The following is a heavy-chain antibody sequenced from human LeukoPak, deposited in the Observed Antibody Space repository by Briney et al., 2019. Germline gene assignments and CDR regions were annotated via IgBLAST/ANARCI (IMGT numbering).Heavy chain of an antibody. CDR3: ARDRTGRYCSGGSGYDWFDP. J-gene: IGHJ5*02. Sequence: ASVKVSCKASGYTFTSYGISWVRQAPGQGLEWMGGISAYNGNTNYTQKLQGRVTMTTDKSTSTAYMELRSLRSDDTAVYYCARDRTGRYCSGGSGYDWFDPWGQGTLVTVSS. CDR1: GYTFTSYG. D-gene: IGHD2-15*01. CDR2: ISAYNGNT. V-gene: IGHV1-18*01.